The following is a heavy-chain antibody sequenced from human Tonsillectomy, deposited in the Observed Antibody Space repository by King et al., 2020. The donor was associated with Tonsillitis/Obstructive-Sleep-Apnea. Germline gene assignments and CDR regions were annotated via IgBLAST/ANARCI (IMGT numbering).Heavy chain of an antibody. V-gene: IGHV3-66*01. J-gene: IGHJ4*02. D-gene: IGHD2-8*02. CDR3: ARNYTGDY. Sequence: VQLVESGGGLVQPGGSLNLSCEAPGFTVSRNTMTGVPQAQGKGRGWFSLLYIADRGGKTYYADPVKGRLTISRDNPKNTLYLQMNSLRAEDTAVYYCARNYTGDYWGQGTLVIVSS. CDR1: GFTVSRNT. CDR2: LYIADRGGKT.